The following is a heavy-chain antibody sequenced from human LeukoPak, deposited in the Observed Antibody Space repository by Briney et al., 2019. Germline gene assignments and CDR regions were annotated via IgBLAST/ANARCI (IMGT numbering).Heavy chain of an antibody. CDR1: GYTFTSYD. Sequence: ASVKVSCKASGYTFTSYDINWVRQATGQGLEWMGWMNPNSGNTGYAQKFQGRVTMTTDTSTSTAYMELRSLRSDDTAVYYCARTGVAATWLPRGPWGQGTLVTVSS. D-gene: IGHD2-15*01. J-gene: IGHJ5*02. CDR3: ARTGVAATWLPRGP. CDR2: MNPNSGNT. V-gene: IGHV1-8*02.